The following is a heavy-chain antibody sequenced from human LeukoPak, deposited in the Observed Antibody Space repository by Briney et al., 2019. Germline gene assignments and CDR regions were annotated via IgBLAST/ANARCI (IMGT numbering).Heavy chain of an antibody. J-gene: IGHJ4*02. Sequence: GGSLRLSCAASGFTFRRHWMHWVRQAPGEGLVWISRISGDASDTNYADFVKGRFTISRDNRKNTVYLQINSLRDEDTAVYYCARICGSTDCLIPDWGQGTLVTVSS. CDR2: ISGDASDT. V-gene: IGHV3-74*01. CDR1: GFTFRRHW. D-gene: IGHD2-2*01. CDR3: ARICGSTDCLIPD.